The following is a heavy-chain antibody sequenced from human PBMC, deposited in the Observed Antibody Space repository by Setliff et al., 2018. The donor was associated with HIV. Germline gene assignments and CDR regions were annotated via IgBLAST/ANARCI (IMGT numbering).Heavy chain of an antibody. CDR1: GYTFTSYG. J-gene: IGHJ1*01. V-gene: IGHV1-18*01. Sequence: GASVKVSCKASGYTFTSYGISWVRQAPGRGLEWMGWISVYSGNVECAQKFQARVTLTTDTSTTTAYMELRSLRSDDTAMYFCARDYVDGAEYFQPWGQGTLVTVSS. CDR2: ISVYSGNV. CDR3: ARDYVDGAEYFQP. D-gene: IGHD3-10*02.